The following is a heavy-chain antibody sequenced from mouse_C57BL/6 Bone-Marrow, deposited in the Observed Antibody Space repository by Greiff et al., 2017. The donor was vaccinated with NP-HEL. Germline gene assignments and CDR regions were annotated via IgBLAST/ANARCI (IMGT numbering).Heavy chain of an antibody. CDR1: GYAFSSYW. Sequence: VQLVESGAELVKPGASVKISCKASGYAFSSYWMNWVKQRPGKGLEWIGQIYPGDGDTNYNGKFKGKATLTADKSSSTAYMQLSSLTSEDSAVYFCARYYGSSYYFYYWGQGTTLTVSS. V-gene: IGHV1-80*01. CDR2: IYPGDGDT. D-gene: IGHD1-1*01. J-gene: IGHJ2*01. CDR3: ARYYGSSYYFYY.